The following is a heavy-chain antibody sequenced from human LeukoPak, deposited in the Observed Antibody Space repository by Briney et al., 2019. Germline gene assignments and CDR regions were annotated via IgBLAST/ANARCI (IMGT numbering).Heavy chain of an antibody. D-gene: IGHD1-26*01. V-gene: IGHV1-69*06. J-gene: IGHJ6*03. CDR2: ITPIFGTA. CDR1: GYTFSSYY. Sequence: SVKVSCKASGYTFSSYYVHWVRQAPGQGLEWMGGITPIFGTANYAQKFQGRVTITADKSTSTAYMELSSLRSEDTAVYYCARDVVGAPYYYYYYMDVWGKGTTVTVSS. CDR3: ARDVVGAPYYYYYYMDV.